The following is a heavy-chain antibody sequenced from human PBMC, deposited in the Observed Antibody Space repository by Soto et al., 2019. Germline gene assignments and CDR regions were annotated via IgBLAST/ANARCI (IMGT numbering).Heavy chain of an antibody. J-gene: IGHJ1*01. D-gene: IGHD6-19*01. V-gene: IGHV3-30*04. CDR2: ISYDGRNK. Sequence: QVQLVESGGGVVQPGRSLRLSCAASGFTFSSYAMHWVRQAPGKGLEWVAVISYDGRNKYYADSVKGRFTISRDNSKNTLYLQMNSLRAEDTAVYYCARGSGWYREYFQHWGQGTLVTVSS. CDR3: ARGSGWYREYFQH. CDR1: GFTFSSYA.